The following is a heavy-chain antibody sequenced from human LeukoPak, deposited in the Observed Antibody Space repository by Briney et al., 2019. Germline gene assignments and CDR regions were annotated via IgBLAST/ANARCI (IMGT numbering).Heavy chain of an antibody. V-gene: IGHV3-30*02. J-gene: IGHJ4*02. CDR2: IRYDGSNK. CDR1: GFTFSSYG. Sequence: GGSLRLSCAASGFTFSSYGMHCVREAPGKGLEWVAFIRYDGSNKYYADSVKGRFTISRDNSKNTLYLQMNSLRAEDTAVYYCAKDPGLQDRFWGQGTLVTVSS. D-gene: IGHD4-11*01. CDR3: AKDPGLQDRF.